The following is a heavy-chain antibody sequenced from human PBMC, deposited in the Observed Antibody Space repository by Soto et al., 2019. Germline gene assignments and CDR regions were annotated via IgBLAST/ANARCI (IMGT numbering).Heavy chain of an antibody. J-gene: IGHJ4*02. D-gene: IGHD3-10*01. CDR2: IIPILGIA. V-gene: IGHV1-69*02. CDR3: ARLETRIVRADSAF. Sequence: GQGLEWMGRIIPILGIANYAQKFQGRVTITADKSTSTAYMELSSLRSEDTAVYYCARLETRIVRADSAFLGQGTLVIGTS.